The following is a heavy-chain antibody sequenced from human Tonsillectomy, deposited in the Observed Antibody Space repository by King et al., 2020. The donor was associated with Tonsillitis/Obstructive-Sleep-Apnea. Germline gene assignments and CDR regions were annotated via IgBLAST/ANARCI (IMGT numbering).Heavy chain of an antibody. Sequence: VQLVESGGGLVQPGGSLRLSCAASGFTFSSYGMNWVRQAPGKGLEWVSYISSSSSTIYYADSVKGRFTISRDNAKNSLYLQMNSLRDEDTAVYYCARGPRAYYDFWSGYYIGDWFDPWGQGTLVTVSS. CDR1: GFTFSSYG. V-gene: IGHV3-48*02. CDR3: ARGPRAYYDFWSGYYIGDWFDP. CDR2: ISSSSSTI. D-gene: IGHD3-3*01. J-gene: IGHJ5*02.